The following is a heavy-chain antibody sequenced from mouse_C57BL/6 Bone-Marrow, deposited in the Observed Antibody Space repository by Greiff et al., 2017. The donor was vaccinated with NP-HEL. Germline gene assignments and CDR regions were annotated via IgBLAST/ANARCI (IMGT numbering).Heavy chain of an antibody. CDR1: GFTFSSYA. V-gene: IGHV5-4*01. Sequence: DVQLVESGGGLVKPGGSLKLSCAASGFTFSSYAMSWVRQTPEKRLEWVATISDGGSYTYYPDNVKGRFTISRDNAKNNLYLQMSHLKSEDTAMYYCARDRVFDYWGQGTTLTVSS. CDR2: ISDGGSYT. J-gene: IGHJ2*01. CDR3: ARDRVFDY.